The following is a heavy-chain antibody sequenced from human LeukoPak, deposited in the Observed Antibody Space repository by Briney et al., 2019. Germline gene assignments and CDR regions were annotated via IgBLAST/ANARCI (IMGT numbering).Heavy chain of an antibody. CDR2: ISGSGGST. Sequence: GGSLRLSCAAPGFTFSSYGMSWVRQAPGKGLEWVSAISGSGGSTYYADSVKGRFTISRDNSKNTLYLQMNSLRAEDTAVYYCAKVPDYYGSGRYFDYWGQGTLVTVSS. J-gene: IGHJ4*02. V-gene: IGHV3-23*01. CDR1: GFTFSSYG. D-gene: IGHD3-10*01. CDR3: AKVPDYYGSGRYFDY.